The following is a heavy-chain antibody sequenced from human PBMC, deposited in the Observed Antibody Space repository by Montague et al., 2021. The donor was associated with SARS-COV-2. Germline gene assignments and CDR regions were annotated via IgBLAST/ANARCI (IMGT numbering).Heavy chain of an antibody. Sequence: SLRLSCAASGFTFSSYAMHWVRQAPGKGLEWVAVISYDGSNEYYADSVKGRLTISRDNSKNTLYLQMNSLRAEDTAVYYCARVPPGLLWFGEIDYWGQGTLVTVSS. V-gene: IGHV3-30-3*01. CDR3: ARVPPGLLWFGEIDY. CDR1: GFTFSSYA. CDR2: ISYDGSNE. J-gene: IGHJ4*02. D-gene: IGHD3-10*01.